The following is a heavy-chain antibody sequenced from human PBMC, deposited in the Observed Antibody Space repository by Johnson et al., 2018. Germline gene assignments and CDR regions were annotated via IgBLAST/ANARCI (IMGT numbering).Heavy chain of an antibody. CDR3: AREGRRRITYSYDTSKYYYYMDV. V-gene: IGHV3-30-3*01. CDR2: ISYDGNNK. Sequence: QVQLVESGGGVVQPGRSLRLSCAASGFTFSSYALHWVRQAPGKGLEGVAFISYDGNNKHYADSVKGRFTISRDNSKNTLYLQMNSLRPEDTAVYYYAREGRRRITYSYDTSKYYYYMDVWGKGTTVTVSS. CDR1: GFTFSSYA. D-gene: IGHD3-22*01. J-gene: IGHJ6*03.